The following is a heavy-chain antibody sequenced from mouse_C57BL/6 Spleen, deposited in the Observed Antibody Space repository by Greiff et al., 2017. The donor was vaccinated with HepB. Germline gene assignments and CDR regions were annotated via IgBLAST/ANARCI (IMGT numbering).Heavy chain of an antibody. J-gene: IGHJ4*01. CDR3: ARASTFYAMDY. D-gene: IGHD2-1*01. V-gene: IGHV1-18*01. Sequence: EVQLQQSGPELVKPGASVKIPCKASGYTFTDYNMDWVKQSHGKSLEWIGDINPNNGGTIYNQKFKGKATFTVDKSSSTAYMELRSLTSEDTAVYYCARASTFYAMDYWGQGTSVTVSS. CDR1: GYTFTDYN. CDR2: INPNNGGT.